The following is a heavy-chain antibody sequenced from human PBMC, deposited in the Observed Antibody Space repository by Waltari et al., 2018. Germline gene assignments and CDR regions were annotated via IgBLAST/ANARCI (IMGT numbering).Heavy chain of an antibody. CDR3: ARGADASTFRDYYYYYMNV. CDR2: VSAEGRVT. Sequence: EEQLVESGGGLVHPGGSSRLSCEAPGLTSYYWQHWVRLAPGKGLVWVSRVSAEGRVTTYADFVKGRFIMSRDDAKNTVSLQMNSLTVDDAGVYYCARGADASTFRDYYYYYMNVWGKGTTVTVS. CDR1: GLTSYYW. J-gene: IGHJ6*03. D-gene: IGHD2-2*01. V-gene: IGHV3-74*03.